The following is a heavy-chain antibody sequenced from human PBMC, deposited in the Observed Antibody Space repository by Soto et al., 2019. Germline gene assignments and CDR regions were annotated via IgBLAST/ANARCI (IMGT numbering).Heavy chain of an antibody. CDR2: MFYSGAS. Sequence: PSETLSLTCTVSGGSISDISYCWGWIRQPPGKGLQWIGCMFYSGASYYNPSLKNRVTLSVDTSNNELSLKLVSVTAPDTAVYYCARHKSGSDWLDPWGQGTLVTVS. D-gene: IGHD2-15*01. V-gene: IGHV4-39*01. CDR1: GGSISDISYC. CDR3: ARHKSGSDWLDP. J-gene: IGHJ5*02.